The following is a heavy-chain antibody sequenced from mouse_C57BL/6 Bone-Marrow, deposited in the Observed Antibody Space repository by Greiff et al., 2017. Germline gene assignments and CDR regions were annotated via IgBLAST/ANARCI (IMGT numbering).Heavy chain of an antibody. V-gene: IGHV5-4*01. CDR1: GFTFSSYA. CDR3: AREATGTALDY. CDR2: ISAGGSYT. D-gene: IGHD4-1*02. J-gene: IGHJ4*01. Sequence: EVMLVESGGGLVKPGGSLKLSCAASGFTFSSYAMSWVRQTPEKRLEWVATISAGGSYTYYPDTVKGRFTISRDNAKNNLYLQMSHLKSEDTAMYYCAREATGTALDYWGQGTSVTVSS.